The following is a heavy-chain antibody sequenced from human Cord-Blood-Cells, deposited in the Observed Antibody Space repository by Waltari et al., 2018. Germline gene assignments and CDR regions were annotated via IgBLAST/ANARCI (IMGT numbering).Heavy chain of an antibody. D-gene: IGHD2-2*01. CDR2: IIPIFGTA. J-gene: IGHJ6*02. CDR1: GGTFSSYA. V-gene: IGHV1-69*06. CDR3: ARVFSTEARPYYYYYYGMDV. Sequence: VKVSCKASGGTFSSYAISWVRQAPGQGLEWMGGIIPIFGTANYAQKFQGRVTITADKSTSTAYMELSSLRSEDTAVYYCARVFSTEARPYYYYYYGMDVWGQGTTVTVSS.